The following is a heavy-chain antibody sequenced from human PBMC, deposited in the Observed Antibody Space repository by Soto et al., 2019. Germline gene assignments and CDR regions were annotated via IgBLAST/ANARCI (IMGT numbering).Heavy chain of an antibody. J-gene: IGHJ6*02. CDR3: ARGIAAAGTSYGMDV. CDR1: GGTFSSYT. D-gene: IGHD6-13*01. Sequence: QVQLVQSGAEVKKPGSSVKVSCKASGGTFSSYTISWVRQAPGQGLEWMGRIIPILGIANYAQKFQGRVTITAVKSTSTAYMELSSLRSEDTAVYYCARGIAAAGTSYGMDVWGQGTTVTVSS. CDR2: IIPILGIA. V-gene: IGHV1-69*02.